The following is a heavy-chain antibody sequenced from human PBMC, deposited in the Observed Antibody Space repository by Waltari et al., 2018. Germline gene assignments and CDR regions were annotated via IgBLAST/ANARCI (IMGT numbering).Heavy chain of an antibody. V-gene: IGHV3-74*03. CDR1: DFFTDYW. J-gene: IGHJ4*02. Sequence: EVQLVNSGGGLVQPGGSLRLSCAASDFFTDYWLDWVRQAPGKGLVWVSRMKTDGTPRTYADSVKGRFTISRDSAKNTYYLQMNSLRAEDTAVYYCTRNPGYWGQGTLVTVSS. CDR2: MKTDGTPR. CDR3: TRNPGY.